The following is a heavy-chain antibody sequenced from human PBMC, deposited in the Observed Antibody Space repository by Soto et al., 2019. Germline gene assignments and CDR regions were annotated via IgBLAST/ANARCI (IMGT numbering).Heavy chain of an antibody. CDR2: ISSSSSTI. J-gene: IGHJ3*02. CDR1: GFTFSSYS. Sequence: AGGSLRLSCAASGFTFSSYSMNWVRQAPGKGLEWVSYISSSSSTIYYADSVKGRFTISRDNAKNSLYLQMNSLRDEDTAVYYCARDVGSGWYGRKIGAFDIWGQGTMVTVSS. V-gene: IGHV3-48*02. D-gene: IGHD6-19*01. CDR3: ARDVGSGWYGRKIGAFDI.